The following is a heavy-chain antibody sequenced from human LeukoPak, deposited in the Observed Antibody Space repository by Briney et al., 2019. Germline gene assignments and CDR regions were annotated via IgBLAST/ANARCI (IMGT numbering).Heavy chain of an antibody. J-gene: IGHJ4*02. V-gene: IGHV4-34*01. Sequence: SETLSLTCAVYGGSFGGYYWSWIRQPPGKGLEWIGEINHSGSTNYNPSLKSRVTISVDTSKNQFSLKLSSVTAEDTAVYYCARGSADYDSSGYHQTPFDYWGQGTLVTVSS. CDR2: INHSGST. D-gene: IGHD3-22*01. CDR3: ARGSADYDSSGYHQTPFDY. CDR1: GGSFGGYY.